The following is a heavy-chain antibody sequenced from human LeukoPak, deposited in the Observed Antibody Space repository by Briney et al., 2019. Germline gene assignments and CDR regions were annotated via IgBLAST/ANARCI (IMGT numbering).Heavy chain of an antibody. Sequence: GESLKISCKGSGYSFTSYWISWVRQMPGKGLEWMGRIEPSDSYTNYSPSFQGHVTISADKSISTAYLQWSSLKASDTAMYYCAVIVVVPAAAYYYYGMDVWGQGTTVTVSS. CDR1: GYSFTSYW. J-gene: IGHJ6*02. CDR2: IEPSDSYT. CDR3: AVIVVVPAAAYYYYGMDV. V-gene: IGHV5-10-1*01. D-gene: IGHD2-2*01.